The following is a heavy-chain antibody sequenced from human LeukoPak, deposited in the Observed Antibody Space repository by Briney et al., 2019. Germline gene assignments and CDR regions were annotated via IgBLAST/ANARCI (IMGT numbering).Heavy chain of an antibody. D-gene: IGHD4-17*01. CDR2: IRDSGEP. Sequence: GGSLRLSCAGSGFNVSNYYMSWVRQAPGKGLEWVSLIRDSGEPFYADSVRGRFTVSRDNSKNTMYLQMNRLRVEDTAVYFCARDRAVTQDWVEFDRWGQGTLVTVSS. CDR3: ARDRAVTQDWVEFDR. CDR1: GFNVSNYY. V-gene: IGHV3-66*03. J-gene: IGHJ5*02.